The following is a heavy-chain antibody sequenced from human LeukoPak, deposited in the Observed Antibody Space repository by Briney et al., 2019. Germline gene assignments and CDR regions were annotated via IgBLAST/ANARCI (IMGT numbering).Heavy chain of an antibody. D-gene: IGHD5-12*01. J-gene: IGHJ6*02. V-gene: IGHV4-59*01. CDR2: IYSSGST. Sequence: SETLSLTCAVYGGSFSGYYWSWIRQPPGKGLEWIGYIYSSGSTNYNPSLKSRVTISLDTSKNQFSLRLSSVTAADTAVYYCAGRVATGSMDVWGQGTTVAVSS. CDR3: AGRVATGSMDV. CDR1: GGSFSGYY.